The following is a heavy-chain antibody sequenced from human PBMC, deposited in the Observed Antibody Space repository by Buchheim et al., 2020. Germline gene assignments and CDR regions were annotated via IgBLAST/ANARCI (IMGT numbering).Heavy chain of an antibody. Sequence: EVQLVESGGGLVQPGGSLRLSCAASGFTFSDHYLDWVRQAPGKGLEWVGRTRNKANTYTTEYAASVKGRFTISRDDSKNSLYLQMNSLKTEDTAVYYCARASCSSTSCYGGYFDYWGQGTL. CDR3: ARASCSSTSCYGGYFDY. D-gene: IGHD2-2*01. J-gene: IGHJ4*02. V-gene: IGHV3-72*01. CDR1: GFTFSDHY. CDR2: TRNKANTYTT.